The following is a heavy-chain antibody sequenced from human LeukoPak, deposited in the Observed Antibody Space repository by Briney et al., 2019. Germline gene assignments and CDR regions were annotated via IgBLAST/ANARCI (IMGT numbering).Heavy chain of an antibody. D-gene: IGHD2-15*01. CDR1: GFTFTTYA. V-gene: IGHV3-23*01. Sequence: PGGSLRLSCAASGFTFTTYAMSWVRQAPGKGLEWVSAIRGNGDSTYYTDSAKGRFTISRDNSKNTLYLQMNSLRAEDTAVYYCAKEPLSEGWFDPWGQGTLVTVSS. CDR2: IRGNGDST. CDR3: AKEPLSEGWFDP. J-gene: IGHJ5*02.